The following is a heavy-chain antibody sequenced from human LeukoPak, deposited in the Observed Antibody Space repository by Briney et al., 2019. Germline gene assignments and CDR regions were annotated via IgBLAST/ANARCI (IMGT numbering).Heavy chain of an antibody. Sequence: SGGSLRLSCAASGFTFSTYGMHWVRQAPGKGLEWAAVIWNDGSKQYYADSVKGRFTISGDNSKSTLYLQMNSLRAEDTAVYYCARSRGFYYDSSGYYAFGYWGQGTLVTVSS. J-gene: IGHJ4*02. V-gene: IGHV3-33*01. CDR1: GFTFSTYG. CDR2: IWNDGSKQ. CDR3: ARSRGFYYDSSGYYAFGY. D-gene: IGHD3-22*01.